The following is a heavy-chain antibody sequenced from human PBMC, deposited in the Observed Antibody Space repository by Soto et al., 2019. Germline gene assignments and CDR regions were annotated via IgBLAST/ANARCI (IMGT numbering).Heavy chain of an antibody. CDR3: SRKVQPVVRREYDY. D-gene: IGHD1-1*01. CDR2: ISSSDST. V-gene: IGHV3-21*01. J-gene: IGHJ4*02. Sequence: EVQVVASGGGLVKPGGSLRLSCAVSGFTFSTCTMNWVRQAPGKGLEWVASISSSDSTYYADSVEGRFTISRDNARNSLHLELGSLRAENTAVYYCSRKVQPVVRREYDYWGQGTLVTVSS. CDR1: GFTFSTCT.